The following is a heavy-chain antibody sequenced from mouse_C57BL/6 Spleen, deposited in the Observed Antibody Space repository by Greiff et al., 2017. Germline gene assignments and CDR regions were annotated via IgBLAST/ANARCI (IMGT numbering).Heavy chain of an antibody. CDR1: GYTFTDYE. Sequence: QVQLKQSGAELVRPGASVTLSCKASGYTFTDYEMHWVKQTPVHGLEWIGAIDPETGGTAYNQKFKGKAILTADKSSSTAYMELRSLTSEDSAVYYCTREGLLRTFAYWGQGTLVTVSA. CDR2: IDPETGGT. CDR3: TREGLLRTFAY. D-gene: IGHD2-3*01. J-gene: IGHJ3*01. V-gene: IGHV1-15*01.